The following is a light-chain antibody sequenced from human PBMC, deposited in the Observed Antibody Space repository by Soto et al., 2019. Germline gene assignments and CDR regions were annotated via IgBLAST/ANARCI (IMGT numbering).Light chain of an antibody. Sequence: QSILTRPASLSGSPGQSIPISCTGTSSDVGGYDYVSWYQQHPGKAPKLMIYEVTNRASGVSNRFSGSKSGNTASLTISGLQAEDETDYYCSSYTSSTTRVFGTGTKVTVL. CDR3: SSYTSSTTRV. CDR2: EVT. V-gene: IGLV2-14*01. J-gene: IGLJ1*01. CDR1: SSDVGGYDY.